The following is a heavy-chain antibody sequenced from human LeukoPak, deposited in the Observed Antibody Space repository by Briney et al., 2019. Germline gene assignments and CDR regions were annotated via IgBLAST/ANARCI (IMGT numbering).Heavy chain of an antibody. V-gene: IGHV3-23*01. D-gene: IGHD3-10*01. Sequence: GGSLRLSCAASGFTFSTYAMIWVRQAPGKGLEWVSGISGSGGGGSTYYADSVKGRFIISRDNSKSTLYLQMNTLRAEDTAIYFCARKRDYYGSGNTFDYWGQGTLVTVSS. CDR2: ISGSGGGGST. CDR1: GFTFSTYA. J-gene: IGHJ4*02. CDR3: ARKRDYYGSGNTFDY.